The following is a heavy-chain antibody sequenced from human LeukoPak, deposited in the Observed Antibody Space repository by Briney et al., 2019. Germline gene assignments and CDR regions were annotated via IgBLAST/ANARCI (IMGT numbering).Heavy chain of an antibody. Sequence: GRSLRLSCAASGFTFSSYGMHWVRQAPGKGLEWVAVISYDGSNKYYADSVKGRSTISRDNSKNTLYLQMNSLRAEDTAVYYCAKGDTAMVPYYFDYWGQGTLVTVSS. CDR1: GFTFSSYG. V-gene: IGHV3-30*18. CDR2: ISYDGSNK. D-gene: IGHD5-18*01. J-gene: IGHJ4*02. CDR3: AKGDTAMVPYYFDY.